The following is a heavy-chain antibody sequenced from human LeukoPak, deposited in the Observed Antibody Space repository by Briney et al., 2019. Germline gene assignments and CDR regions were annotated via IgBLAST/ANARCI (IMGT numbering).Heavy chain of an antibody. CDR3: ARDRGYSSSWYIDY. D-gene: IGHD6-13*01. V-gene: IGHV4-59*06. CDR2: IYYSGST. Sequence: PSETLSLTCTVSGGSISSYYWSWIRQHPGKGLEWIGYIYYSGSTYYNPSLKSRVTISVDTSKNQFSLKLSSVTAADTAVYYCARDRGYSSSWYIDYWGQGTLVTVSS. J-gene: IGHJ4*02. CDR1: GGSISSYY.